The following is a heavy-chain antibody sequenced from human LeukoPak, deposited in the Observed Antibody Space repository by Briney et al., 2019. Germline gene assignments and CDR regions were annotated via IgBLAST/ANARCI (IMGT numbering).Heavy chain of an antibody. CDR2: IYNSGNT. J-gene: IGHJ4*02. D-gene: IGHD6-19*01. CDR1: GGSISSNSYY. Sequence: SETLSLTCTVSGGSISSNSYYWGWIRQPPGKGLEWIGNIYNSGNTDYNPSLKSRVAISLDTSKNQFSLNLSSVTAADTAVYYCARARYSSAWSLYYLDYWGQGTLVTVSS. V-gene: IGHV4-61*05. CDR3: ARARYSSAWSLYYLDY.